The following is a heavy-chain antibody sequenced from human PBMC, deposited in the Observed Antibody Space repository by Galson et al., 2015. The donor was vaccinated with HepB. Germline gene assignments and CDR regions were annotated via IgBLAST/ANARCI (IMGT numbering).Heavy chain of an antibody. CDR1: GFTVSSNY. J-gene: IGHJ4*02. CDR2: IYSGGST. Sequence: SLRLSCAASGFTVSSNYMSWVRQAPGKGLEWVSVIYSGGSTYYADSVKGRFTISRDNSKNTLYLQMNSLRAEDTAVYYCARVPDSGDWGGFDYWGQGTLVTVSS. CDR3: ARVPDSGDWGGFDY. V-gene: IGHV3-66*01. D-gene: IGHD4-17*01.